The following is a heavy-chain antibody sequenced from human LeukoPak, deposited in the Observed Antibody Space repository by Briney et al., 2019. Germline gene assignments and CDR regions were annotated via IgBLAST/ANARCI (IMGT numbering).Heavy chain of an antibody. J-gene: IGHJ4*02. Sequence: ETLSLTCTVSGGSISSYYWSWIRQPPGKGLEWVSAISGSGGSTYYADSVKGRFTISRDNSKNTLYLQMNSLRAEDTAVYYCAKMGYDDSSGYYGYWGQGTLVTVSS. CDR2: ISGSGGST. V-gene: IGHV3-23*01. CDR3: AKMGYDDSSGYYGY. D-gene: IGHD3-22*01. CDR1: GGSISSYY.